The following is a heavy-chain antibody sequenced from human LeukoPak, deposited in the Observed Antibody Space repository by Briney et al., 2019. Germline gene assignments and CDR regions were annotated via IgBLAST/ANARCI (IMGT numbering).Heavy chain of an antibody. CDR2: IYTSGST. V-gene: IGHV4-4*09. D-gene: IGHD5-24*01. Sequence: PSETLSLTCAVSGGSISSYYWSWIRQPPGKGLEWIGYIYTSGSTNYNPSLKSRVTISVDTSKNQFSLKLSSVTAADTAVYYYAREMATITGNWFDPWGQGTLVTVSS. CDR3: AREMATITGNWFDP. J-gene: IGHJ5*02. CDR1: GGSISSYY.